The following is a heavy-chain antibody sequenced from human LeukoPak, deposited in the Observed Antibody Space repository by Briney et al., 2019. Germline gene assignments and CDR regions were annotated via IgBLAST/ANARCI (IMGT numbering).Heavy chain of an antibody. CDR3: ARLNRGPGYYYYGMDV. Sequence: PSETLSLTCTVSGGSISSYYWSWIRQPPGKGLEWIGYIYYSGSTNYNPSLKSRVTISVDTSKNQFSLKLSSVTAADTAVYYCARLNRGPGYYYYGMDVWGQGTTVTVSS. D-gene: IGHD1-14*01. CDR1: GGSISSYY. J-gene: IGHJ6*02. CDR2: IYYSGST. V-gene: IGHV4-59*08.